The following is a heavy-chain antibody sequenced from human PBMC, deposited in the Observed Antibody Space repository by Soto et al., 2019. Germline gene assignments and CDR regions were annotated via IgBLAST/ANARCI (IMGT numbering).Heavy chain of an antibody. CDR3: ARGARTKGWFDP. Sequence: PSETLSLTXTVSGASISSYSWSWIRQPPGKGLEWIGYIYYSGSTNYNPSLKSRVTISVDTSKNQFSLKLSSVTAADTAVYYCARGARTKGWFDPWGQGALVTVSS. CDR2: IYYSGST. D-gene: IGHD2-8*01. J-gene: IGHJ5*02. CDR1: GASISSYS. V-gene: IGHV4-59*01.